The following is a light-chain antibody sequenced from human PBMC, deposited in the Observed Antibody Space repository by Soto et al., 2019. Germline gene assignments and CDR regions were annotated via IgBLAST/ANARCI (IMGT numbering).Light chain of an antibody. J-gene: IGKJ4*01. V-gene: IGKV3-11*01. CDR2: DAS. Sequence: EIVLTQSPATLSLSPGERASLSCRASQSVRSYLVWYQQKPGQAPRLLIYDASNRAAGIPARFSGSGSGTDFTLTISSLEPEDFAIYYCQQRDAWPLTFGGGTKVDIK. CDR3: QQRDAWPLT. CDR1: QSVRSY.